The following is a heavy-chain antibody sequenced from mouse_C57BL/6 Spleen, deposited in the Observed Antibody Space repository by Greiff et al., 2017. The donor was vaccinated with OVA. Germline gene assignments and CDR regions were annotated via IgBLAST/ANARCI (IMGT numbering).Heavy chain of an antibody. J-gene: IGHJ1*03. CDR1: GYSITSGYY. CDR2: ISYDGSN. CDR3: ARGVYYYGSSWYFDV. V-gene: IGHV3-6*01. D-gene: IGHD1-1*01. Sequence: EVKLQESGPGLVKPSQSLSLTCSVTGYSITSGYYWNWIRQFPGNKLEWMGYISYDGSNNYNPSLKNRISITRDTSKNQFFLKLNSVTTEDTATYYCARGVYYYGSSWYFDVWGTGTTVTVSS.